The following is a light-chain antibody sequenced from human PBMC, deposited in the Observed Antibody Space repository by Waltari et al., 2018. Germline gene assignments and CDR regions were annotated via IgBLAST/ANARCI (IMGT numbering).Light chain of an antibody. CDR3: SSYTTGSTRYV. J-gene: IGLJ1*01. CDR2: DVN. Sequence: QSALTQPASVSGSPGQSITISCTGTSSDIGAYNFFSCYQQHPGKAPKVMIYDVNNRPSGVSSRFSGSKSGNTASLTISGLQAEDEADYYCSSYTTGSTRYVFGSGTKVTVL. V-gene: IGLV2-14*03. CDR1: SSDIGAYNF.